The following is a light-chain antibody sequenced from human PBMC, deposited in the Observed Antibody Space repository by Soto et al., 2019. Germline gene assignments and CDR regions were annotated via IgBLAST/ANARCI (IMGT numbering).Light chain of an antibody. Sequence: QSVLTQPRSVSGSPGQSVTISCTGTSSDIGGHNHVSWYQQHPGEAPQLIIYDVFNRPSGVPDRFYGSKSGNTASLTISGLQAEDDADYYCCSYGGTSNYVFGTGTQLTVL. J-gene: IGLJ1*01. V-gene: IGLV2-11*01. CDR1: SSDIGGHNH. CDR3: CSYGGTSNYV. CDR2: DVF.